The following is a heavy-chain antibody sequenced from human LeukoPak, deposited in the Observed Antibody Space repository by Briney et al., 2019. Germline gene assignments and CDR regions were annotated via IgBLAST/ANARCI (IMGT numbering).Heavy chain of an antibody. Sequence: GRSLRLSCAASGFTFSSYGMHWVRQAPGKGLEWVAVIWNDGRDKFYADSVKGRFTISRDNSKNTLDLQMNSLRAEDTAVYLCARGRVVVAAPIDYWGQGTLVTVSS. J-gene: IGHJ4*02. CDR3: ARGRVVVAAPIDY. CDR2: IWNDGRDK. V-gene: IGHV3-33*08. CDR1: GFTFSSYG. D-gene: IGHD2-15*01.